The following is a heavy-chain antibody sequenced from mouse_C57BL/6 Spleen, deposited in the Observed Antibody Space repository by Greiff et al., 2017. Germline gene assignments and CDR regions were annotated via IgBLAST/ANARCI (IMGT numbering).Heavy chain of an antibody. CDR3: ARHDGDGSSTGYFDV. D-gene: IGHD1-1*01. J-gene: IGHJ1*03. Sequence: QVQLQQSGAELVKPGASVKLSCKASGYTFTEYTIHWVKQRSGQGLAWIGWFYPGSGSIKYNEKFQVKATLTADKSSSTVSMDLSRLPSDDSAVYFGARHDGDGSSTGYFDVGGTGTTGTVSS. CDR1: GYTFTEYT. CDR2: FYPGSGSI. V-gene: IGHV1-62-2*01.